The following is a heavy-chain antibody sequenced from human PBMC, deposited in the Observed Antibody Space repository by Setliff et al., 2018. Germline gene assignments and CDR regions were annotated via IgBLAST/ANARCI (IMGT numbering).Heavy chain of an antibody. CDR1: GGSMRSISCY. CDR2: IYDSGTT. CDR3: AICRYQVPYNY. V-gene: IGHV4-39*01. Sequence: TSETLSLTCTVSGGSMRSISCYWGWVRQPPGKGLEWIGTIYDSGTTYYNPSLKSRVTISVDTSKNQFSLRLSSVTAADTAVYYCAICRYQVPYNYWGQGSLVTVSS. D-gene: IGHD2-2*01. J-gene: IGHJ4*02.